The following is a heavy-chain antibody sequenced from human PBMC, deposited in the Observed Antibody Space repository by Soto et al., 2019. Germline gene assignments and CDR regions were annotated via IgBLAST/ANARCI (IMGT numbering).Heavy chain of an antibody. CDR2: ISAYNGNT. V-gene: IGHV1-18*01. D-gene: IGHD2-2*01. Sequence: ASVKVSYKASGYTFTSYGISWVRQAPGQGLEWMGWISAYNGNTNYAQKLQGRVTMTTDTSTSTAYMELRSLRSDDTAVYYCARLRIVVVPAAPYYYYYGMDVWGQGTTVTVSS. J-gene: IGHJ6*02. CDR3: ARLRIVVVPAAPYYYYYGMDV. CDR1: GYTFTSYG.